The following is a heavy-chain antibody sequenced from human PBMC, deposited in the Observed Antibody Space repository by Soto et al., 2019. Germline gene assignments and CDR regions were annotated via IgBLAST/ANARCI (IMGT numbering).Heavy chain of an antibody. V-gene: IGHV3-23*01. CDR3: AKVDCGSSGCRLIDY. CDR2: ITGNGETT. D-gene: IGHD2-2*01. J-gene: IGHJ4*02. CDR1: GFTFINHA. Sequence: GGSLRLSCAGSGFTFINHAMNWVRQAPGKGLEWVTGITGNGETTDYADSVKGRFTISRDNSKNTLYLQMNSLRAEDTAVYYCAKVDCGSSGCRLIDYWGQGTLVTVSS.